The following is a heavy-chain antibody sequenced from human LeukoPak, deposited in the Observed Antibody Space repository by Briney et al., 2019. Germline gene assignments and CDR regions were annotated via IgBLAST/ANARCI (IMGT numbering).Heavy chain of an antibody. CDR3: ARDFNCGGDCSTCMFSY. D-gene: IGHD2-21*02. Sequence: ASVKVSCKASGYTFTGYYMHWVRQAPGQGLEWMGWINPNSGGTNYAQKFQGRVTMTRDTSISTAYMELSRLRSDDTAVYYCARDFNCGGDCSTCMFSYWGQGTLVTVSS. CDR1: GYTFTGYY. CDR2: INPNSGGT. V-gene: IGHV1-2*02. J-gene: IGHJ4*02.